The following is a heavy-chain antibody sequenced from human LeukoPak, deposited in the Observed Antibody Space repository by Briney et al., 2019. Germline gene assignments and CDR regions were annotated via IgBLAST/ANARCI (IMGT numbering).Heavy chain of an antibody. D-gene: IGHD2-2*01. CDR1: GFTFSSYG. Sequence: GGSLRLSCAASGFTFSSYGMHWVRQAPGQGLEGVAFIRYDGSNKYYADSVKGRFTISRDNSKNTLYLQMNSLRAEDTAVYYCAKRYCSSTSCLYYYYMDVWGKGTTVTVSS. V-gene: IGHV3-30*02. CDR2: IRYDGSNK. J-gene: IGHJ6*03. CDR3: AKRYCSSTSCLYYYYMDV.